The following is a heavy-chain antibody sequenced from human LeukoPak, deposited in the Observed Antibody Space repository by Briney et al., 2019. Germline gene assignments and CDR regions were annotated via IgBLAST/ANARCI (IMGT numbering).Heavy chain of an antibody. V-gene: IGHV4-59*01. J-gene: IGHJ4*02. D-gene: IGHD6-19*01. CDR2: IYYSGST. CDR1: GGSISSYY. CDR3: AGTSSGWDVYDY. Sequence: PSETLSLTCTVSGGSISSYYWSWIRQPPGRGLEWIGYIYYSGSTNYNPSLKSRVTISVDTSKNQFSLKLSSVTAADTAVYCCAGTSSGWDVYDYWGQGTLVTVSS.